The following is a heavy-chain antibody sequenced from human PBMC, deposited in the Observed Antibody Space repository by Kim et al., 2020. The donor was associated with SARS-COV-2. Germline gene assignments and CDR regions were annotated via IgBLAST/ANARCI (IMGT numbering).Heavy chain of an antibody. CDR2: IWYDGSNK. V-gene: IGHV3-33*01. CDR3: ARESSLSRTTVTTFRVWIFDY. D-gene: IGHD4-17*01. J-gene: IGHJ4*02. CDR1: GFTFSSYG. Sequence: GGSLRLSCAASGFTFSSYGMHWVRQAPGKGLEWVAVIWYDGSNKYYADSVKGRFTISRDNSKNTLYLQMNSLRAEDTAVYYCARESSLSRTTVTTFRVWIFDYWGQGTLVTVSS.